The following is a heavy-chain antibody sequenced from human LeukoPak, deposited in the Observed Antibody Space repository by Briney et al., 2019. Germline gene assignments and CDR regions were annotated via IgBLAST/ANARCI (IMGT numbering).Heavy chain of an antibody. D-gene: IGHD5-18*01. CDR1: GFTFGDYA. Sequence: GGSLRLSCTASGFTFGDYAMSWFRQAPGKGLEWVGFIRSKAYGGTTEYAASVKGRFTISRDDSKSIAYPQMNSLKTEDTAVYYCTRDHRWIQLWSFDYWGQGTLVTVSS. V-gene: IGHV3-49*03. J-gene: IGHJ4*02. CDR2: IRSKAYGGTT. CDR3: TRDHRWIQLWSFDY.